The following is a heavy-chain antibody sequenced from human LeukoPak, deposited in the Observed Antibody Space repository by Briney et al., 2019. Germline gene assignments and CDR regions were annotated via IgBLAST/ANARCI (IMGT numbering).Heavy chain of an antibody. V-gene: IGHV1-69*13. CDR3: ARWIGGKYQVNWFDP. Sequence: SVKVSCKDSGGTFSSYAISWVRQAPGQGLEWMGGMIPNFGTANYAQKFQGRVTITVDESTSTAYMELSSLRSEDTAVYYCARWIGGKYQVNWFDPWGQGTLVTVSS. D-gene: IGHD2-2*01. J-gene: IGHJ5*02. CDR1: GGTFSSYA. CDR2: MIPNFGTA.